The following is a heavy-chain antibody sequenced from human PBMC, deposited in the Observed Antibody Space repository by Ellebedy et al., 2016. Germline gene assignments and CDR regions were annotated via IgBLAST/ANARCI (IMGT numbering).Heavy chain of an antibody. V-gene: IGHV3-23*01. CDR1: GFTFKTYA. J-gene: IGHJ2*01. D-gene: IGHD2-21*01. Sequence: GGSLRLXXAASGFTFKTYAMSWVRQAPGEGLEWVSTLSGSGPKTYYADSVQGRFTISRDNSKSTLYLQMNSLRAEDTAVYDCAKHETDGDYYFDLWGRGTLVTVSS. CDR2: LSGSGPKT. CDR3: AKHETDGDYYFDL.